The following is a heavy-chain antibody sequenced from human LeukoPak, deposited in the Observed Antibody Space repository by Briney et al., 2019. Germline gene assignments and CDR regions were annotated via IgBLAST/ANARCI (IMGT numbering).Heavy chain of an antibody. Sequence: GGSLRLSCAASGFSFSSYGMHWVRQAPGKGLEWVAFIRFDGSNQYYTDSVKGRFTISRDNSKNTLYLQMNSLRAEDTAVYYCAKGPLLWNWGQGTLVTVSS. CDR1: GFSFSSYG. CDR2: IRFDGSNQ. V-gene: IGHV3-30*02. D-gene: IGHD2/OR15-2a*01. J-gene: IGHJ4*02. CDR3: AKGPLLWN.